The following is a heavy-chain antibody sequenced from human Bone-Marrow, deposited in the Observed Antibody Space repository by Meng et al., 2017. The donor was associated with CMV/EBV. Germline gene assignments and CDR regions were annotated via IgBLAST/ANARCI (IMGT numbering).Heavy chain of an antibody. D-gene: IGHD3-10*01. CDR2: IFPDDSDT. J-gene: IGHJ4*01. CDR3: ARQGVAGTALHLDD. Sequence: GGSLRLSCQGSGYRFTAYWIAWVRQMPGKGLEWMGIIFPDDSDTRYSPSFQGQVTISADKSFSTAYLQWSRLKASDTAVYYCARQGVAGTALHLDDWGQGTLVTVSS. V-gene: IGHV5-51*01. CDR1: GYRFTAYW.